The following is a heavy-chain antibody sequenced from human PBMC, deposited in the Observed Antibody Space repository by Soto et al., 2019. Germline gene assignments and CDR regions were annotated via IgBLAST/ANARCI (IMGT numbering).Heavy chain of an antibody. J-gene: IGHJ4*02. CDR1: GFIFSDHA. CDR3: AKDPQILYYYDSSAPGY. D-gene: IGHD3-22*01. CDR2: ISYDGNHK. Sequence: QPGGSLRLSCAASGFIFSDHAMHWVRQAPGKGLEWVAVISYDGNHKYYADSAKGRFTISRDNSKNTLYLQMNSLRAEDTAVYYCAKDPQILYYYDSSAPGYWGQGTLVTVSS. V-gene: IGHV3-30-3*01.